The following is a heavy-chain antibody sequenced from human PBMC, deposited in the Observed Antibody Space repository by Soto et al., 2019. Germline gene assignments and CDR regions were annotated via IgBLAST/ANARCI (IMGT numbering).Heavy chain of an antibody. J-gene: IGHJ2*01. V-gene: IGHV4-59*01. CDR2: IYYSGST. Sequence: PEKGLDWIGYIYYSGSTNYNPSLKSRVTISVDTSKNQFSLKLSSVTAADTAVYYCARTGVFFFQAEDGIRDVRSVSAFLLNRSSDL. CDR3: ARTGVFFFQAEDGIRDVRSVSAFLLNRSSDL. D-gene: IGHD3-10*02.